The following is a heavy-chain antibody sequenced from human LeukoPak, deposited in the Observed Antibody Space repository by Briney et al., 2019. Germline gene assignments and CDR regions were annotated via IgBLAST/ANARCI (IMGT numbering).Heavy chain of an antibody. J-gene: IGHJ4*02. Sequence: GGSLRLACAASRFIFTDYYMSWIRQSPGKGLEWVAYISSTSSVIHYTDSVRGRFTISRDNAKNSVFLQMDSLRAEDTAVYHCARLSGWSYHFDHWGPGILVTVPS. V-gene: IGHV3-11*01. CDR1: RFIFTDYY. CDR3: ARLSGWSYHFDH. CDR2: ISSTSSVI. D-gene: IGHD6-19*01.